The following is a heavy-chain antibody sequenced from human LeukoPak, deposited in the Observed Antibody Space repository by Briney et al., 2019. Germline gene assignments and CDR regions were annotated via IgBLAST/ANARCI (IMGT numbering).Heavy chain of an antibody. D-gene: IGHD2-2*01. V-gene: IGHV3-30*04. CDR1: GFTFSSYA. CDR3: ARDPDCSSTSCYASLRGGTDY. J-gene: IGHJ4*02. Sequence: GRSLRLSCAASGFTFSSYAMHWVRQAPGKGREWVAVISYEGSNKYYADSVQGGFTIYRDNYKNTLYLQMNSLRAEDTAVYYCARDPDCSSTSCYASLRGGTDYWGQGTLVTVSS. CDR2: ISYEGSNK.